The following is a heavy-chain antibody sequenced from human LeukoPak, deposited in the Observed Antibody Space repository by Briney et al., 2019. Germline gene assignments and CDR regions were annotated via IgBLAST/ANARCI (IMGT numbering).Heavy chain of an antibody. D-gene: IGHD6-13*01. Sequence: SETLSLTCAVSGGSISNSNWWSWVRQPPGKGLEWIGEIYHSGSTNYNPSLKSRVTISVDKSKNQFSLKLSSVTAADTAVYYCARVARPRYSSTEDDAFDIWGQGTMVTVSS. CDR2: IYHSGST. CDR1: GGSISNSNW. CDR3: ARVARPRYSSTEDDAFDI. V-gene: IGHV4-4*02. J-gene: IGHJ3*02.